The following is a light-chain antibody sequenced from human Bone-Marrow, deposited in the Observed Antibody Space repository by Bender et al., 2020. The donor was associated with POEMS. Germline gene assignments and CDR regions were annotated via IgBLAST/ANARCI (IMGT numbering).Light chain of an antibody. CDR1: PLPNQY. V-gene: IGLV3-25*02. CDR2: KDR. Sequence: SYELTQPPSVAVSPGQTARITCSGDPLPNQYTSWYQQKPGQGPVVIIYKDRERPSGIPARFSGSNSGNTATLTISRVEAGDEADYYCQVWDGSSDRGVFGGGTKLTVL. CDR3: QVWDGSSDRGV. J-gene: IGLJ3*02.